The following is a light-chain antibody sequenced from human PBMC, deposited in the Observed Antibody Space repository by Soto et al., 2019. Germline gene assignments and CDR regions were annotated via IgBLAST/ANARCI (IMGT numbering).Light chain of an antibody. J-gene: IGKJ2*01. V-gene: IGKV3-20*01. CDR3: QEYSTSPYT. CDR1: QTITSNY. CDR2: GAS. Sequence: VLTQSPDTLSLSPGEGATLSCRASQTITSNYLAWYQQKPGQAPRLLIYGASSRATGIPDRFSGSGSGRDFTLTVTRLEPEDFAVYYCQEYSTSPYTFGQGTKLESK.